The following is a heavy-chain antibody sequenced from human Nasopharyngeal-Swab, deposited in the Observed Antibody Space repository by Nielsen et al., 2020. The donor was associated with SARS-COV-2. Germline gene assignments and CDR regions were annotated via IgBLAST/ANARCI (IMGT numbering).Heavy chain of an antibody. Sequence: SVKVSCKASGYTFTYRYLHWVRQAPGQALEWMGWITPFNGNTNYAQKFQDRVTITRDRSTSTVYMELSSLRSEDTAVYYCARDSPITGTTYDYWGQGTLVTVSS. CDR3: ARDSPITGTTYDY. J-gene: IGHJ4*02. D-gene: IGHD1-7*01. CDR2: ITPFNGNT. V-gene: IGHV1-45*02. CDR1: GYTFTYRY.